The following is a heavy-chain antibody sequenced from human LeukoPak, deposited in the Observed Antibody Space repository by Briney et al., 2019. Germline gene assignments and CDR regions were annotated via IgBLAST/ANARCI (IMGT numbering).Heavy chain of an antibody. D-gene: IGHD2-15*01. Sequence: GSLRLSCEASGFTFSSYWMSWVRQAPGKGLEWVAYIKKTGSETYYVDSVKGRFTITRDNTRNSLFLQMYSLRAEDTAVYFCAREDGYCSGGNCYSYFDSWGQGTLVTVSS. CDR2: IKKTGSET. V-gene: IGHV3-7*01. J-gene: IGHJ4*02. CDR1: GFTFSSYW. CDR3: AREDGYCSGGNCYSYFDS.